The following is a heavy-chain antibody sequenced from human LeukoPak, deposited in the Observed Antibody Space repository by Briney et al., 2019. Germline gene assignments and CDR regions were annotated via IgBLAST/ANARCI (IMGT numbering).Heavy chain of an antibody. J-gene: IGHJ4*02. CDR3: ARGRYVTTRGGAAAGFLDY. CDR2: INHGGST. D-gene: IGHD6-13*01. CDR1: GGSFTGHY. V-gene: IGHV4-34*01. Sequence: SETLSLTCAVSGGSFTGHYWNWIRQPPGKGLEWIGEINHGGSTNYNPPLKSRVTISVDTSQNQFSLRLSSVTAADTGVYYCARGRYVTTRGGAAAGFLDYWGQGTLVTVST.